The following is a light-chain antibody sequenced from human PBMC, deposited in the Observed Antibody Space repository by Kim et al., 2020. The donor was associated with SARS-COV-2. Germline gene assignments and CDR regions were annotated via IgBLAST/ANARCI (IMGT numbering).Light chain of an antibody. CDR1: SGTIGSNY. Sequence: GKTVTISCTRSSGTIGSNYVQWYQQRPGTSPSIVIYEDYQRPSGVPDRFSGSIDSSSNSASLIISGLKTEDEADYYCQSYDRTSVVFGGGTQLTVL. CDR3: QSYDRTSVV. V-gene: IGLV6-57*01. J-gene: IGLJ2*01. CDR2: EDY.